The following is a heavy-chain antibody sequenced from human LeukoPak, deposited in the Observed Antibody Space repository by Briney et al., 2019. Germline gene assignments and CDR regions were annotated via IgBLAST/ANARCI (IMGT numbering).Heavy chain of an antibody. Sequence: ASVKVSCKASGGTFSSYAISWVRQAPGQGLEWMGWISPNIGDTNYAQKFQGRVTMTRDTSISTAYMELSRLRSDDTAVYYCARDRPSITGTTLDYFDYWGQGTLLTVSS. D-gene: IGHD1-7*01. J-gene: IGHJ4*02. CDR3: ARDRPSITGTTLDYFDY. V-gene: IGHV1-2*02. CDR2: ISPNIGDT. CDR1: GGTFSSYA.